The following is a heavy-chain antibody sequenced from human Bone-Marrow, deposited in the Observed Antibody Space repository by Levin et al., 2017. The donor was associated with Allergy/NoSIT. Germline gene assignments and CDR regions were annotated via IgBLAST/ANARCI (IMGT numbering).Heavy chain of an antibody. CDR3: AGYDTSAYHSPFDY. J-gene: IGHJ4*02. Sequence: PGGSLRLSCAASGFIFSNYAMNWVRQAPGKGLEWVSQISGSGGNTHYADSVKGRFTFSRDNSKNTLYLQMNSLRAEDTAEYYCAGYDTSAYHSPFDYWGQGTLVTVSS. CDR1: GFIFSNYA. V-gene: IGHV3-23*01. CDR2: ISGSGGNT. D-gene: IGHD3-22*01.